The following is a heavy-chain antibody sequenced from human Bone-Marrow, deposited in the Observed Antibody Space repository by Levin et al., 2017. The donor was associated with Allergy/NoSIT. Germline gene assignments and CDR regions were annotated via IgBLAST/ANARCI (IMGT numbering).Heavy chain of an antibody. V-gene: IGHV1-18*01. Sequence: GGSLRLSCTASGYTFSNFGISWVRQAPGQGLEWMGWISAYNGNTKYAQKVQDRLTMTTDTSTSTAYMELSSLRYDDTAVYYCARESAAVAAALFDLWGRGTLVTVSS. CDR1: GYTFSNFG. J-gene: IGHJ2*01. CDR2: ISAYNGNT. CDR3: ARESAAVAAALFDL. D-gene: IGHD6-19*01.